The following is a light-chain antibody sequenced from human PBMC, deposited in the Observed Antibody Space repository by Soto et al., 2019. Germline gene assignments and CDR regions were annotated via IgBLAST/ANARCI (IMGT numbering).Light chain of an antibody. CDR1: QGISSY. CDR3: QQLNRYPLT. CDR2: AAS. J-gene: IGKJ4*01. V-gene: IGKV1-9*01. Sequence: DIQLTQSPSFLSASVGDRVTITCRASQGISSYLALYQQKPGKAPKLLIYAASTLQSGVPSRFSGSGSGTEFTLTISSLQPEDFATYYCQQLNRYPLTFGGGTKVEIK.